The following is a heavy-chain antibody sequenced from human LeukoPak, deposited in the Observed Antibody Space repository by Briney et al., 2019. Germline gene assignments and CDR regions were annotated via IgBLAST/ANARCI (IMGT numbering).Heavy chain of an antibody. D-gene: IGHD3-22*01. V-gene: IGHV4-59*11. Sequence: PSGTLTVSITVAAGSISSHNWNWIRQPPGKGLEWIGDIYNSGSPNYNPSLKSRVTISVDTSKNQFSLKLSSVTAADTAEYYCARVDSSGYYTFFDYWGQGTLVTVSS. CDR3: ARVDSSGYYTFFDY. CDR1: AGSISSHN. J-gene: IGHJ4*02. CDR2: IYNSGSP.